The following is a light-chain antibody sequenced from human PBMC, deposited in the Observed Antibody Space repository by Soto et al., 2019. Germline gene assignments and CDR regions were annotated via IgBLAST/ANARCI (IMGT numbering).Light chain of an antibody. CDR2: AAS. CDR1: QSISNY. J-gene: IGKJ5*01. V-gene: IGKV1-39*01. CDR3: QQRSSWPIT. Sequence: DIQMTQSPSSLSASVGDSVTITCRASQSISNYVKWYQHKLGKAPTLLIYAASVLQSGAPSKFSGSGSGTDFTLTITSLQPEDFAVYYCQQRSSWPITFGQGTRLEIK.